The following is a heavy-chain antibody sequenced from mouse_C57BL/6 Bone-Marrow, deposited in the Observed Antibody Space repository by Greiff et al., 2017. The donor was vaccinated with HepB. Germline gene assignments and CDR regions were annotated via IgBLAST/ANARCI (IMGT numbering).Heavy chain of an antibody. Sequence: QVQLQQPGAELVKPGASVKMSCKVSGYTFTSYWITWVKQRPGQGLEWIGDIYPGSGSTNYNEKFKSKATLTVDTSSSTAYMQLSSLTSEDSAVYYCARMNFGYSNYEGYYFDYWGQGTTLTVSS. J-gene: IGHJ2*01. D-gene: IGHD2-5*01. V-gene: IGHV1-55*01. CDR1: GYTFTSYW. CDR2: IYPGSGST. CDR3: ARMNFGYSNYEGYYFDY.